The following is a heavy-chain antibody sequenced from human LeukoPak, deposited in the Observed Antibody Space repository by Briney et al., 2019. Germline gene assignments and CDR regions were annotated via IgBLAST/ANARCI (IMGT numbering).Heavy chain of an antibody. CDR1: RYTFTSYY. V-gene: IGHV1-46*01. CDR2: INPSGGST. Sequence: ASVKVSCKASRYTFTSYYMHWVRQAPGQGLEWMGIINPSGGSTTYAQKFQGRVTMTRDTSTSTVYMELSSLRSEDTAVYYCARDRNPYYSDSRDSFDYWGQGTLVTVSS. CDR3: ARDRNPYYSDSRDSFDY. D-gene: IGHD3-22*01. J-gene: IGHJ4*02.